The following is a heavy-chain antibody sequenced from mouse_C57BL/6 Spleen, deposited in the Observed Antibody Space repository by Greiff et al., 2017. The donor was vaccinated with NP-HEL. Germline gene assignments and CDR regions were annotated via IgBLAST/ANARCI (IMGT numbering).Heavy chain of an antibody. V-gene: IGHV1-55*01. CDR1: GYTFTSYW. Sequence: QVQLQQSGAELVKPGASVKMSCKASGYTFTSYWITWVKQRPGQGLEWIGDIYPGSGSTNYNEKFKSKATLTVDTSSSTAYMQLSSLTSEDSAVYYCAREYYGSRGYYFDYWGQGTTLTVSS. D-gene: IGHD1-1*01. J-gene: IGHJ2*01. CDR3: AREYYGSRGYYFDY. CDR2: IYPGSGST.